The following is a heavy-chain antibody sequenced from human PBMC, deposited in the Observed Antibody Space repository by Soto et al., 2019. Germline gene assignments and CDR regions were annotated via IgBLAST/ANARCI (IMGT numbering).Heavy chain of an antibody. CDR3: ARGNCSSTSCYRVYYYYYGMDV. D-gene: IGHD2-2*02. J-gene: IGHJ6*02. CDR1: GGTFSRYA. V-gene: IGHV1-69*06. Sequence: GASVKVSCKASGGTFSRYAISWVRQAPGQGLEWMGGIIPIFGTANYAQKFQGRVTITADKSTSTAYTELSSLRSEDTAVYYCARGNCSSTSCYRVYYYYYGMDVWGQGTTVTVSS. CDR2: IIPIFGTA.